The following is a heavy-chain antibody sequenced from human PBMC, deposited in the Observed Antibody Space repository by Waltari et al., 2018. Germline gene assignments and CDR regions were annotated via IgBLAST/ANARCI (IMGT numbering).Heavy chain of an antibody. Sequence: EVQLLESGGALVQPGGSLRLSCVASGFTFSNYAMSWVRPAPGRGVEWVAVRSGSVGSTDYAESVKGRFTISRDKSKNTLYLQMNSLRADDTAVYYCAKAHDFWSGYYFDFWGQGTLVTVSS. V-gene: IGHV3-23*01. J-gene: IGHJ4*02. CDR2: RSGSVGST. CDR1: GFTFSNYA. D-gene: IGHD3-3*01. CDR3: AKAHDFWSGYYFDF.